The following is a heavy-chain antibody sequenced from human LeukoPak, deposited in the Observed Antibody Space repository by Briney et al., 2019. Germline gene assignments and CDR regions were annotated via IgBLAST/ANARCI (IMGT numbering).Heavy chain of an antibody. Sequence: ASVKVSCKASGGTFSTFGISWVRQAPGQGLEWMGWISADNGNTNYAQKLQGRVTMTTDTSTSTAYMELRSLRSDDTAVYYCVAVAVNFDYWGQGTLVTVSS. V-gene: IGHV1-18*01. CDR3: VAVAVNFDY. J-gene: IGHJ4*02. D-gene: IGHD6-19*01. CDR2: ISADNGNT. CDR1: GGTFSTFG.